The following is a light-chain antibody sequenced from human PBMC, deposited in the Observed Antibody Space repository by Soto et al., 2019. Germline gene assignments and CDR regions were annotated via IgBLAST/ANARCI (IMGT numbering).Light chain of an antibody. CDR3: THGSPSMYT. CDR2: MVS. J-gene: IGKJ2*01. V-gene: IGKV2-30*01. Sequence: DVAMTQSPLSLPVTLGQPASISCRSSQSLVYSDGNTYLSWFQQRPGQSPRRLLYMVSKRDSGVPDRFTGSGSGTDFTLRISRVEAEDVGVYYCTHGSPSMYTFGQGTKLEI. CDR1: QSLVYSDGNTY.